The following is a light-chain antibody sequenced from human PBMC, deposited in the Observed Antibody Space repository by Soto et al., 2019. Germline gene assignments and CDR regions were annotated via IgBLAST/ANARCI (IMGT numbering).Light chain of an antibody. J-gene: IGLJ1*01. CDR1: ASNIGSVT. Sequence: QSVLTQPPSASGTPGQRVTISCSGSASNIGSVTVNWYQQLPGTAPKLLIYSNNQRPSGVPDRFSGSKSGTSASLAISGLQSEDEAVYYCAACDDSLDGFVFGTGTKLTVL. CDR3: AACDDSLDGFV. CDR2: SNN. V-gene: IGLV1-44*01.